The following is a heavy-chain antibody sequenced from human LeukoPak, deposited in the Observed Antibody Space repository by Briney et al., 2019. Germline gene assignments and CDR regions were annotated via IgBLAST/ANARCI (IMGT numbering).Heavy chain of an antibody. CDR1: GFTFSTYA. D-gene: IGHD6-6*01. Sequence: GGSLRLSCAASGFTFSTYAMSWVRQAPGKGLEWVSAISTSGGTTYYADSVKGRFTISRDNSKNTLFLQMNSLRAEDTAVYYCAASSSSPYYYYYGMDVWGQGTTVTVSS. J-gene: IGHJ6*02. V-gene: IGHV3-23*01. CDR2: ISTSGGTT. CDR3: AASSSSPYYYYYGMDV.